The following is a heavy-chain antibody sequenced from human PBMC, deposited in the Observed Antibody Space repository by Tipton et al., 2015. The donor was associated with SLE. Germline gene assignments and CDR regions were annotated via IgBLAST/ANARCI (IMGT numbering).Heavy chain of an antibody. CDR2: ISAYNGNT. CDR3: AREFPPTYYDILSFGMDV. J-gene: IGHJ6*02. CDR1: GYTFTSYG. Sequence: QLVQSGAEVKKPGASVKVSCKASGYTFTSYGISWVRQAPGQGLEWMGWISAYNGNTNYAQKLQGRVTRTTDTSTSTAYMERRSLRSDDTAVYYCAREFPPTYYDILSFGMDVWGQGTTVTVSS. D-gene: IGHD3-9*01. V-gene: IGHV1-18*01.